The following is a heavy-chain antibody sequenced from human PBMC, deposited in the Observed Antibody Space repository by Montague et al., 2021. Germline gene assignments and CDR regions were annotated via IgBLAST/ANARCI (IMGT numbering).Heavy chain of an antibody. V-gene: IGHV4-59*09. CDR3: ARGGGNSADYYNYTMDV. J-gene: IGHJ6*02. CDR2: ST. D-gene: IGHD4-23*01. Sequence: STKYNPSLKSRVTISVDTSQNQFSLKLSSVSVADTAGYYCARGGGNSADYYNYTMDVWGQGTTVTV.